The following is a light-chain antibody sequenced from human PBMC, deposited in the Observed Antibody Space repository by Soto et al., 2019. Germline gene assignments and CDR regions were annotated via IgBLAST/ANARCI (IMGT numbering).Light chain of an antibody. CDR2: SNN. CDR1: SSNIGSSF. V-gene: IGLV1-47*02. CDR3: SSWDDSPSGHVV. J-gene: IGLJ2*01. Sequence: QSVLIQPPSASGTPGQRVSISCTGSSSNIGSSFVYWYQQLPGTAPKLLIYSNNQRPSGVPDRFSGSKSGTSASLAISGLRSEDEADYYCSSWDDSPSGHVVFGGGTKLTVL.